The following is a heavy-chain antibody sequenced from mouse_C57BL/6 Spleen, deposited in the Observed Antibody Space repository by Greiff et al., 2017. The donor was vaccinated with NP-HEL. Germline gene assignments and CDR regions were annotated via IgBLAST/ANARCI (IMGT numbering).Heavy chain of an antibody. V-gene: IGHV1-64*01. CDR1: GYTFTSYW. CDR2: IHPNSGST. J-gene: IGHJ4*01. D-gene: IGHD1-1*01. Sequence: QVQLQQPGAELVKPGASVKLSCKASGYTFTSYWMHWVKQRPGQGLEWIGMIHPNSGSTNYNEKFKSKATLTVDKSSSTAYMQLSSLTSEDSAVYYCARSSSTVEAMDYWGQGTSVTVSS. CDR3: ARSSSTVEAMDY.